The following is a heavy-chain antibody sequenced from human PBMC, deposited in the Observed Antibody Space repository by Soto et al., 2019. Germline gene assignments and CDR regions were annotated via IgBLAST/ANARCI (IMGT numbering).Heavy chain of an antibody. D-gene: IGHD6-13*01. V-gene: IGHV1-69*01. CDR2: IIPIFGTA. CDR3: ASPYSSSWYRPYYYYGMDV. J-gene: IGHJ6*02. CDR1: GGTFSSYA. Sequence: QVQLVQSGAEVKKPGSSVKVSCKASGGTFSSYAISWVRQAPGQGLEGMGGIIPIFGTANYAKKFQGRVTITADESTSTAYMELSSLRSEDTAVYYCASPYSSSWYRPYYYYGMDVWGQGTTVNVSS.